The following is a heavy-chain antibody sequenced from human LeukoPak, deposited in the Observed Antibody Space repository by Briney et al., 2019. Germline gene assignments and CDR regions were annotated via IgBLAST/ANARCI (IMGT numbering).Heavy chain of an antibody. J-gene: IGHJ4*02. Sequence: GGSLRLSCAASGFTFSSYWMSWVRQAPGKGLEWVANIKQDGSEKYYVDSVKGRFTISRDNAKNSLYLQMNSLRAEDTAVYYCAPCVDTVMVFWPYWGQGTLVTVSS. CDR3: APCVDTVMVFWPY. D-gene: IGHD5-18*01. CDR1: GFTFSSYW. CDR2: IKQDGSEK. V-gene: IGHV3-7*01.